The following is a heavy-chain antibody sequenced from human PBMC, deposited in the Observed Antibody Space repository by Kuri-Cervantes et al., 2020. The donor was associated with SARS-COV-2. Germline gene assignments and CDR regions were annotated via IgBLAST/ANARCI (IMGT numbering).Heavy chain of an antibody. J-gene: IGHJ4*02. D-gene: IGHD3-22*01. CDR3: ARVSANYYDSSGYITTALSYFDY. V-gene: IGHV4-39*07. CDR2: IYYSGST. CDR1: GGSFSSYY. Sequence: SETLSLTCAVYGGSFSSYYWGWIRQPPGKGLEWIGSIYYSGSTYYNPSLKSRVTISVDTSKNQFSLKLSSVTAADTAVYYCARVSANYYDSSGYITTALSYFDYWGQGTLVTVAS.